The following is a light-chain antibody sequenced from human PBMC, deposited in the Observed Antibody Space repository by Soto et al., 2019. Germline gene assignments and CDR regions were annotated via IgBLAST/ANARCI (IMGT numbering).Light chain of an antibody. Sequence: QSVLTKPPSVSGAPGQRVTISCTGSSSNIGAGYDVHWYQQLPGTAPKLLIYGNNNRPSGVPDRFSGSKSGTPASLAITGLQAEDEADYYCQSYDISLSGWVFGGGTKLTVL. CDR2: GNN. CDR1: SSNIGAGYD. CDR3: QSYDISLSGWV. V-gene: IGLV1-40*01. J-gene: IGLJ3*02.